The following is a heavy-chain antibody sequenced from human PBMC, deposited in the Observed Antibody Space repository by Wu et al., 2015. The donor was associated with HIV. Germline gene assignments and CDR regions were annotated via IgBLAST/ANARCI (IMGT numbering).Heavy chain of an antibody. V-gene: IGHV1-8*02. CDR1: GYTFTGYY. J-gene: IGHJ6*02. CDR2: INPNSGNP. Sequence: QVQLVQSGAEVKKPGASVKVSCKASGYTFTGYYMHWVRQAPGQGLEWMGWINPNSGNPGYAQTFQGRVTMTRNVSTNTAYMELGSLRPDDTAEYYCARTRNYYFGMDVWGQGTTVTVSS. CDR3: ARTRNYYFGMDV. D-gene: IGHD3/OR15-3a*01.